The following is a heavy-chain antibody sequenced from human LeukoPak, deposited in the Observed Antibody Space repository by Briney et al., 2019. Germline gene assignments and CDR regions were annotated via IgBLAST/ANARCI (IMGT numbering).Heavy chain of an antibody. CDR1: GFTFSSYG. V-gene: IGHV3-30*02. D-gene: IGHD3-10*01. J-gene: IGHJ5*02. Sequence: PGGSLRLSCAASGFTFSSYGMHWVRQAPGKGLEWVAFIRYDGSNKYYADSVKGRFTISRDNSKNTLYLQMNSLRAEDTAVYYCARGPISPYYGSGSYYAWGQGTLVTVSS. CDR2: IRYDGSNK. CDR3: ARGPISPYYGSGSYYA.